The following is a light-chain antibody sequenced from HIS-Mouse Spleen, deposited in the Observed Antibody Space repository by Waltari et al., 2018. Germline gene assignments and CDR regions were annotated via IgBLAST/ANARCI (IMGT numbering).Light chain of an antibody. V-gene: IGLV4-69*01. CDR2: LNRDGSH. J-gene: IGLJ3*02. CDR1: SGHSSYA. Sequence: QLVLTQSPSASASLGASVKLTCTLSSGHSSYAIACHQQQPEKGPRYLMKLNRDGSHSKGDGIPDRFSGSSSGAERYLTISSLQSEDEADYYCQTWGTGIRVFGGGTKLTVL. CDR3: QTWGTGIRV.